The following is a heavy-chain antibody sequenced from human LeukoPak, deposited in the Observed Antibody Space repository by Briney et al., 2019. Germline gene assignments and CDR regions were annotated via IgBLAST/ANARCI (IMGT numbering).Heavy chain of an antibody. CDR1: GYSFTSYW. V-gene: IGHV5-51*01. D-gene: IGHD6-19*01. Sequence: HGESLKISCKGSGYSFTSYWISWVRQMPGKGLEWMGIIYPGDSDTRYSPSFQGQVTISADKSISTAYLQWSSLKASDTAMYYCAIAVAGTRGLNYFDYWGQGTLVTVSS. CDR3: AIAVAGTRGLNYFDY. J-gene: IGHJ4*02. CDR2: IYPGDSDT.